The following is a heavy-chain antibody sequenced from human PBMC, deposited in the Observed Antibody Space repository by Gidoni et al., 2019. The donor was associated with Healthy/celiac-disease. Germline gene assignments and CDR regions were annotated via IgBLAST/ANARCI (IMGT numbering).Heavy chain of an antibody. Sequence: EVQLVESGGGLVQPGRSLRLSCPASGFTFGDYAMSWFRQAPGKGLEWVGFIRSEAYGGTTEYAASVKGRFTISRDDSKSIAYLQMNSLKTEDTAVYYCTREVSLWFGDRKNFDYWGQGTLVTVSS. V-gene: IGHV3-49*03. D-gene: IGHD3-10*01. CDR1: GFTFGDYA. CDR2: IRSEAYGGTT. J-gene: IGHJ4*02. CDR3: TREVSLWFGDRKNFDY.